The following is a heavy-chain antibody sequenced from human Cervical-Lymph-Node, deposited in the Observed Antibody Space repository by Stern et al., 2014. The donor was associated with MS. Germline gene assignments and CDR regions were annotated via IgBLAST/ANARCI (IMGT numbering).Heavy chain of an antibody. J-gene: IGHJ5*01. CDR2: IYSDGST. V-gene: IGHV4-59*01. CDR1: GGSMSSKY. CDR3: ARVTGRGTRQNWFDS. D-gene: IGHD1-26*01. Sequence: QVQLVESGPGLVKPSETVSLTCTVSGGSMSSKYWNWIRQPPGKGLEWIGYIYSDGSTNYNPSLKSRVIISLDTSTNQFSLSLTSVIAADTAVYYCARVTGRGTRQNWFDSWGQGTLVTVSS.